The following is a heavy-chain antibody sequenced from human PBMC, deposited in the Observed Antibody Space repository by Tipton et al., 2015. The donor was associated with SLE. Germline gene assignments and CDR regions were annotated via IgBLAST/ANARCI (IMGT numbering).Heavy chain of an antibody. D-gene: IGHD2/OR15-2a*01. Sequence: TLSLTCTVFGSSVTTNNYWGWIRQPPGKGLEWIASIHHDGSTYYNPSLRGRVTVSVDTSKNQFSLKLRSMTATDTAVYYCTKDFYSWSRDYWGQGTLVTVSS. CDR3: TKDFYSWSRDY. CDR1: GSSVTTNNY. CDR2: IHHDGST. V-gene: IGHV4-38-2*02. J-gene: IGHJ4*02.